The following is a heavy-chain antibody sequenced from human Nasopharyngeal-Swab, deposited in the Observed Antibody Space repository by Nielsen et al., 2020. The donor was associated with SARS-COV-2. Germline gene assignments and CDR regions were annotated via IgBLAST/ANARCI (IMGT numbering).Heavy chain of an antibody. CDR2: IRSKAYGGTT. D-gene: IGHD6-19*01. CDR1: GFTFGDYA. J-gene: IGHJ4*02. Sequence: GGSLRLSCTASGFTFGDYAVSWFRQAPGKGLEWVGFIRSKAYGGTTEYAASVKGRFTISRDDSKSIAYLQMNSLKTEDTAVYYCTRETPYSSGWYSFDYWGQGTLVTVSS. CDR3: TRETPYSSGWYSFDY. V-gene: IGHV3-49*03.